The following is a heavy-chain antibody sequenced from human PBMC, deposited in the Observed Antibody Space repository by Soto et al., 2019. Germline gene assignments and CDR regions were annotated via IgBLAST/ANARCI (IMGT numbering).Heavy chain of an antibody. CDR1: GGSITSSGHY. Sequence: QVQLQESGPGLVKPSQNLSLTCTVSGGSITSSGHYWSWIRQHPGEGLEWIGFTSNSGSTSYNPSLKSRVTISVDTSSIQFSLNLKSVTAADTAVYYCARGGGSTKVDYWGQGTLVTVSP. V-gene: IGHV4-31*03. J-gene: IGHJ4*02. D-gene: IGHD2-2*01. CDR3: ARGGGSTKVDY. CDR2: TSNSGST.